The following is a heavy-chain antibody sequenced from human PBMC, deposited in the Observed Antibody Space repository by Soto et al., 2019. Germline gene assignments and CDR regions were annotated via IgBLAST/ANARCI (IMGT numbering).Heavy chain of an antibody. J-gene: IGHJ4*02. CDR2: IDWDDDK. V-gene: IGHV2-70*01. D-gene: IGHD6-13*01. CDR3: ARILAAAGSFDY. Sequence: WIRQPPGKALEWLALIDWDDDKYYSTSLKTRLTISKDTSKNQVVLTMTNMDPVDTATYYCARILAAAGSFDYWGQGTLVTVSS.